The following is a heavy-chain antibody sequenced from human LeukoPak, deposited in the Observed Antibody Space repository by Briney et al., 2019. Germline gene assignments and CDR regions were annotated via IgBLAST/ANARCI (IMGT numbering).Heavy chain of an antibody. Sequence: SETLSLTCTVSGASISSYYWNWIRQPPGKGLEWIGYIPYSGSTNYNPPLKSRVTISVDTSKNQFSLKLSSVTAADTAVYYCARAYYYDSSGYGIRAFDIWGQGTMVTVSS. V-gene: IGHV4-59*01. J-gene: IGHJ3*02. D-gene: IGHD3-22*01. CDR2: IPYSGST. CDR3: ARAYYYDSSGYGIRAFDI. CDR1: GASISSYY.